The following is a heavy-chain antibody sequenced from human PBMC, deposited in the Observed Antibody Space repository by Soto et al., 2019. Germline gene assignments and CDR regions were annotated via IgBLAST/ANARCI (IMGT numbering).Heavy chain of an antibody. CDR3: DLVDIVATTLTLDS. J-gene: IGHJ4*02. CDR2: IIPILGIA. Sequence: QVQLVQSGGEVKKPGSSVRVSCKASGGTFSSYTISWVRQAPGQGLEWMGRIIPILGIANYAQKFQGRVTITADKSTSTAYMELSSLRSEDTAVYYCDLVDIVATTLTLDSWGLGTLVTVSS. D-gene: IGHD5-12*01. V-gene: IGHV1-69*02. CDR1: GGTFSSYT.